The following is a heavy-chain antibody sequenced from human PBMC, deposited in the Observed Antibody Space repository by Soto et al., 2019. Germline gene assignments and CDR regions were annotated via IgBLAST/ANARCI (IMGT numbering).Heavy chain of an antibody. J-gene: IGHJ4*02. CDR1: GFSLSNSGVG. D-gene: IGHD4-17*01. V-gene: IGHV2-5*02. CDR2: IYGDNDK. Sequence: QITLKESGPSPVKPTQTLTVTCTFSGFSLSNSGVGVAWIRQPPGKALGWLALIYGDNDKRYSPSLKTRLTSTKDTAKNPGVLTRTNMDPVDTATYYCAHCTLHDYGDYDPGTSHVFDSWGQGTLVTVSS. CDR3: AHCTLHDYGDYDPGTSHVFDS.